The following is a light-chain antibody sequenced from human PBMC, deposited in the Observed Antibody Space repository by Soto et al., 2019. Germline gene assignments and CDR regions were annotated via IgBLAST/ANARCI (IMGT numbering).Light chain of an antibody. Sequence: QSALTQPASVSGSPGQSTTISCTGTSSDVGGYNYVSWYQQHPGKAPKLMIYDVSNRPSGVSNRFSGSKSGNTASLTISGLQAEDEADYYCSSYTSSNTLYVFGTGTKLTVL. CDR2: DVS. CDR3: SSYTSSNTLYV. V-gene: IGLV2-14*01. J-gene: IGLJ1*01. CDR1: SSDVGGYNY.